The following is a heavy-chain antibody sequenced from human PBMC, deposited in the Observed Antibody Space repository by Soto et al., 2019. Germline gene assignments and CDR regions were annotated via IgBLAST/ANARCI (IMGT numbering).Heavy chain of an antibody. CDR3: ARVSTSPDTAMGNWFDP. D-gene: IGHD5-18*01. V-gene: IGHV3-23*01. CDR2: ISTTGDTT. J-gene: IGHJ5*02. CDR1: GFTFSSYA. Sequence: EVQLLESGGGLVQPGGSLRLSCAASGFTFSSYAMSWVRQAPGKGLEWVSAISTTGDTTYSADPVKGRFTISRDNSKNTLNLLMNSLRAEDTAVYYCARVSTSPDTAMGNWFDPWGQGTLVTVSS.